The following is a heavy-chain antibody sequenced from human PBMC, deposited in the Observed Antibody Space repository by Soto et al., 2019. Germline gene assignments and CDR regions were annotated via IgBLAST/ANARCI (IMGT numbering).Heavy chain of an antibody. CDR3: ARNVGFCSSTSCYPWFDP. CDR2: IYYSGIT. D-gene: IGHD2-2*01. CDR1: GGSISSYY. Sequence: QVQLQESGPGLVKPSETLSLTCTVSGGSISSYYWSWIRQPPGKGLECIWYIYYSGITNYNPSLKSRVTISVDTSKNQFSLKLSSVTAADTAMYYCARNVGFCSSTSCYPWFDPWGQGTLVTVSS. V-gene: IGHV4-59*01. J-gene: IGHJ5*02.